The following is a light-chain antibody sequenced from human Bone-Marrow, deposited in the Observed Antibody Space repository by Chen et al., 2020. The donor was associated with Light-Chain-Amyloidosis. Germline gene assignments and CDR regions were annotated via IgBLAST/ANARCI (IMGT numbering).Light chain of an antibody. CDR3: SSYTSSSTQV. V-gene: IGLV2-14*01. CDR1: SRDVGGYNY. CDR2: DFS. J-gene: IGLJ3*02. Sequence: QSALTQPASVSGSPGQSITISCTGTSRDVGGYNYVSWYQQHPGKAPTLMIYDFSNRPSGVSNRFSGSKSGNTASLTISGLQAEDEADYYCSSYTSSSTQVFGGGTKLTVL.